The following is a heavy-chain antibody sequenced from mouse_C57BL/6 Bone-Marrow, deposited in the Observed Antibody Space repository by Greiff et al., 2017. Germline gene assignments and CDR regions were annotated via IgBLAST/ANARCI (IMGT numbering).Heavy chain of an antibody. D-gene: IGHD6-1*01. CDR3: TREGVVPYWYFDV. Sequence: EVKLVESGEGLVKPGGSLKLSCAASGFTFSSYAMSWVRQTPEKRLEWVAYISSGGDYIYYADTVKGRFTISRDNARNTLYLQMSSLKSEDTAMYYWTREGVVPYWYFDVWGTGTTVTVSS. V-gene: IGHV5-9-1*02. J-gene: IGHJ1*03. CDR2: ISSGGDYI. CDR1: GFTFSSYA.